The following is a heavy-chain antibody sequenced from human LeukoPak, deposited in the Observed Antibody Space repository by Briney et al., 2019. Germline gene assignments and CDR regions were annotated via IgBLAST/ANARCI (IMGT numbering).Heavy chain of an antibody. Sequence: TGGSLRLSCAASGFTFSSYDMHWVRQAPGKGLEWVAVISYDGSNKYYADTVKGRFTISRDNSKNTLYLQMNSLRPEDTAVYYCAKDRRIAVAGTFDYSGQGTLVTVSS. D-gene: IGHD6-19*01. V-gene: IGHV3-30*18. CDR3: AKDRRIAVAGTFDY. CDR2: ISYDGSNK. CDR1: GFTFSSYD. J-gene: IGHJ4*02.